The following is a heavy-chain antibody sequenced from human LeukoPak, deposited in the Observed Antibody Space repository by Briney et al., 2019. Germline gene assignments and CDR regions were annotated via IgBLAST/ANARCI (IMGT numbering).Heavy chain of an antibody. D-gene: IGHD1-26*01. V-gene: IGHV1-58*02. CDR1: GFTFTKSA. Sequence: SVKVSCKASGFTFTKSAMQWGRQARGQRLEWIGWIVVGSGNTDYAQKFQDRVTITRDLSTGTTYLEVSSLRSDDTAVYYCAASLGSTTGDYYLDAWGQGTRVTVSS. J-gene: IGHJ4*02. CDR2: IVVGSGNT. CDR3: AASLGSTTGDYYLDA.